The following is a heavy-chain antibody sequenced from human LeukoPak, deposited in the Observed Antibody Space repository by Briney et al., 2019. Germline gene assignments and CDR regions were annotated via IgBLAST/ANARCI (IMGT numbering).Heavy chain of an antibody. Sequence: GGSLRLSCAASGFTVSSNYMSWVRQAPGKGLEWVSLIYSGGSTYYADSVKGRFTISRDNSKNTLYLQMNSLRAEDTAVYYCARDGERGYGSGSYFGYYYYGMDVWGQGTTVTVSS. D-gene: IGHD3-10*01. CDR1: GFTVSSNY. CDR3: ARDGERGYGSGSYFGYYYYGMDV. J-gene: IGHJ6*02. CDR2: IYSGGST. V-gene: IGHV3-66*01.